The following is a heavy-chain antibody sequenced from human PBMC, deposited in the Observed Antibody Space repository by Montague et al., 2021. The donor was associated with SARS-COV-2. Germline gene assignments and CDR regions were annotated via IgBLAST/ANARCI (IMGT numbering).Heavy chain of an antibody. V-gene: IGHV4-59*01. CDR1: GGSMSSYH. Sequence: SETLSPTCSVSGGSMSSYHWVWIRQPPGKGLEWIGYVSYGGSTNYNLSLKSRVTISLDTSKNRFSLRVTSVTAADTAVYYCARDVRYYYDQWGQGILVTVSS. D-gene: IGHD3-10*01. J-gene: IGHJ4*02. CDR3: ARDVRYYYDQ. CDR2: VSYGGST.